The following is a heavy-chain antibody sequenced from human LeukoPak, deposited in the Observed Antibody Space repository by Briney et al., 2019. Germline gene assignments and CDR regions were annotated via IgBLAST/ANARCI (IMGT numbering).Heavy chain of an antibody. CDR1: GGSFSGYY. V-gene: IGHV4-34*01. CDR3: ARGSPDYYGSGSYLDY. D-gene: IGHD3-10*01. Sequence: SETLSLTCAVYGGSFSGYYWSWIRQPPGKGLEWIGEINHSGSTNYNPSLKSRVTISVDTSKNQFSLKLSSVTAADTAVYYCARGSPDYYGSGSYLDYWGQGTLVTVSS. J-gene: IGHJ4*02. CDR2: INHSGST.